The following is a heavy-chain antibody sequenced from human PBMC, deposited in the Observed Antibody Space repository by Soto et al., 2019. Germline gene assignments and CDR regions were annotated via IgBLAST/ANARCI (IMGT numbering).Heavy chain of an antibody. D-gene: IGHD1-26*01. CDR3: ARIVGDTSVSDY. CDR2: ISYDGSNK. Sequence: QVQLVESGGGVVQPGRSLRLSCAASGFTFSSYAMHWVRQAPGKGLEWGAVISYDGSNKYYADSVKGRFTISRDNSKNTLYLQMNSLRAEDTAVYYCARIVGDTSVSDYWGQGTLVTVSS. V-gene: IGHV3-30-3*01. CDR1: GFTFSSYA. J-gene: IGHJ4*02.